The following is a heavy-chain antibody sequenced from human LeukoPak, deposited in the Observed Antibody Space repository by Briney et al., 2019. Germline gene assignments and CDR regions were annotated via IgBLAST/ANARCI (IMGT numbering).Heavy chain of an antibody. CDR3: AGREQWLVGVDY. CDR1: GYTFTNSY. Sequence: ASVKVSCKASGYTFTNSYIHWVRQAPGQVLEWMGLINPDGGNTNYAQNFQGRVTLTRDTSTSTVYMELSSLRSDDTAVYYCAGREQWLVGVDYWGEGTLVTVSS. D-gene: IGHD6-19*01. V-gene: IGHV1-46*01. CDR2: INPDGGNT. J-gene: IGHJ4*02.